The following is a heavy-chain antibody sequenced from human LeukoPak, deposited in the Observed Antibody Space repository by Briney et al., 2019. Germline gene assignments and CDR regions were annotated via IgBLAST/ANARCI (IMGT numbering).Heavy chain of an antibody. D-gene: IGHD1-26*01. Sequence: GGSLRLSCAASGFTFSSYSMNWVRQAPGKGLEWFSSISSSSSYIYYADSVKGRFTISRDNAKNSLYLQMNSLGAEDTAVYYCARGGSGSYLALTRYWGQGTLVTVSS. CDR3: ARGGSGSYLALTRY. CDR2: ISSSSSYI. V-gene: IGHV3-21*01. CDR1: GFTFSSYS. J-gene: IGHJ4*02.